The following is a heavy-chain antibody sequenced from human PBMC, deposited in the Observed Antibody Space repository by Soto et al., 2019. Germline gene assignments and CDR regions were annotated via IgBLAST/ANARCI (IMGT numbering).Heavy chain of an antibody. D-gene: IGHD2-15*01. CDR1: GGSFSGYY. J-gene: IGHJ4*02. V-gene: IGHV4-34*01. CDR2: INHSGST. Sequence: SETLSLTCAVYGGSFSGYYWSWIRQPPGKGLEWIGEINHSGSTNYNPSLKSRVTISVDTSKNQFSLKLSSVTAADTAVYYCARGRGYCSGGSCYSNRYFDYWGQGTLVTVS. CDR3: ARGRGYCSGGSCYSNRYFDY.